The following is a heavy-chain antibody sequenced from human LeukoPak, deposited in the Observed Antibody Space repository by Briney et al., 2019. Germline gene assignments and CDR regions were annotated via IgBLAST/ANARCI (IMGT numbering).Heavy chain of an antibody. CDR1: GFTFSSHA. D-gene: IGHD4/OR15-4a*01. J-gene: IGHJ4*02. CDR3: AKKGSRTIASGGFDC. Sequence: GGSLRLSCAASGFTFSSHAMSWVRQAPGKGLEWISTISGSGSTTYCGDSVKGRFTISRDNSKNTPDLQMDSLRAEDTAVYYCAKKGSRTIASGGFDCWGQGTLVIVSS. CDR2: ISGSGSTT. V-gene: IGHV3-23*01.